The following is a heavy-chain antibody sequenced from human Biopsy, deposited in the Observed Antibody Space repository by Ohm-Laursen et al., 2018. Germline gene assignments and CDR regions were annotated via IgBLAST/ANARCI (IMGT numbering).Heavy chain of an antibody. Sequence: SETLSLTCTVSGGSVNSDSSYWSWIRQPPGKGLEWIGYISYSGSTKYNPSLKSPVTISVDTSKNQFSLRLSSVTAADTAVYYCARDSGGMATILDAFDLWGQGTMVTVSP. V-gene: IGHV4-61*01. CDR3: ARDSGGMATILDAFDL. CDR1: GGSVNSDSSY. J-gene: IGHJ3*01. D-gene: IGHD5-24*01. CDR2: ISYSGST.